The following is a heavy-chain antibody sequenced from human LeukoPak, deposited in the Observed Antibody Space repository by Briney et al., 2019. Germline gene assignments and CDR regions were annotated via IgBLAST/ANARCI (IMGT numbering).Heavy chain of an antibody. CDR3: ARGSGTYYRYFDL. J-gene: IGHJ2*01. CDR1: GFTFDDYG. CDR2: INWSGGST. V-gene: IGHV3-20*04. Sequence: PGGSLRLSCGASGFTFDDYGMTWVRQAPGKGLEWVSGINWSGGSTGYADSVKGRFTISRDNAKNSLHLQMNSLRVEDTAFYYCARGSGTYYRYFDLWGRGTLVTVSS. D-gene: IGHD1-26*01.